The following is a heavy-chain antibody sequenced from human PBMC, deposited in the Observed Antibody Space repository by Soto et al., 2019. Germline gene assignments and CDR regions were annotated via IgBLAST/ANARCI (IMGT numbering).Heavy chain of an antibody. D-gene: IGHD2-8*01. V-gene: IGHV1-18*01. Sequence: QVQLVQSGVEVKKPGASVKVSCKASGYTFTGYGITWVRQAPGQGLEWMGWINPYNGNTNYAQNLQGSVTMTTDTSTTPADMELRSLRPDDTAVQCCRRHFVRYLSPPVAGYGYWGQRALV. CDR2: INPYNGNT. CDR1: GYTFTGYG. J-gene: IGHJ4*02. CDR3: RRHFVRYLSPPVAGYGY.